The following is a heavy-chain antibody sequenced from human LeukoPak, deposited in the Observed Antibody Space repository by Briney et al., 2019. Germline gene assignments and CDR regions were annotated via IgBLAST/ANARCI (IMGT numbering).Heavy chain of an antibody. CDR2: ISYDGSNK. CDR1: GFTFSSYA. CDR3: ARAGYSSSWYNLLDY. Sequence: GRSLRLSCAASGFTFSSYAMHWVRQAPGKGLEWVAVISYDGSNKYYADSVKGRFTISRDDSKNTLYLQMNSLRAEDTAVYYCARAGYSSSWYNLLDYWGQGTLVTVSS. J-gene: IGHJ4*02. D-gene: IGHD6-13*01. V-gene: IGHV3-30-3*01.